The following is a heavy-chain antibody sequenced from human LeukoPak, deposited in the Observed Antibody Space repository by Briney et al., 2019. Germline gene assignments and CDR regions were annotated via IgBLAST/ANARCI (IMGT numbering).Heavy chain of an antibody. V-gene: IGHV3-53*01. CDR1: GFTVSNNY. J-gene: IGHJ4*02. Sequence: GGSLRLSCAASGFTVSNNYMTWVRQAPGKGLEWVSVIYSGGSTYNADSVRGRFTISRDNSKNTLFLQMNSLRAEDTAVYYCARGLYDNSGYYLDYWGQGTLVTVSS. D-gene: IGHD3-22*01. CDR3: ARGLYDNSGYYLDY. CDR2: IYSGGST.